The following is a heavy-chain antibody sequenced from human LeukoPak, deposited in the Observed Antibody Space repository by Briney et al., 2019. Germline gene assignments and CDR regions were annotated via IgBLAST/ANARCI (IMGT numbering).Heavy chain of an antibody. D-gene: IGHD3-10*01. V-gene: IGHV1-8*03. CDR3: ARGRTYGSGSYWVRYYYYYMDV. CDR2: MKPNSGNT. CDR1: GYTFTRYD. J-gene: IGHJ6*03. Sequence: GASVKVSCKASGYTFTRYDINWVRQATGQGLEGMGWMKPNSGNTGYAQKFQGRDTITRNTSISTAYMELSSLRSEDTAVYYCARGRTYGSGSYWVRYYYYYMDVWGKGATVTVSS.